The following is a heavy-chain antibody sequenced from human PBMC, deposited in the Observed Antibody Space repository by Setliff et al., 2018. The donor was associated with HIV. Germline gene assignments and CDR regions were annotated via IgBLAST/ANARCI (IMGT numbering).Heavy chain of an antibody. D-gene: IGHD3-10*01. V-gene: IGHV4-61*09. CDR3: AREGGLWFGELLSY. CDR1: GGSISSGSYY. Sequence: LSLTCTVSGGSISSGSYYWSWIRQPAGKGLEWIGHIYTSGSTNYNPSLKSRVTISVDTSKNQFSLKLSSVTAADTAVYYCAREGGLWFGELLSYWGQGTLVTVSS. J-gene: IGHJ4*02. CDR2: IYTSGST.